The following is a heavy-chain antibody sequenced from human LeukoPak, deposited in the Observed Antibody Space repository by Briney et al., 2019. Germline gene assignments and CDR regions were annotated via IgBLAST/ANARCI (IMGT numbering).Heavy chain of an antibody. CDR3: AKGIRGLVNWYFDL. J-gene: IGHJ2*01. CDR1: GFTFSSYG. V-gene: IGHV3-30*18. D-gene: IGHD6-6*01. Sequence: GGSLRLSCAASGFTFSSYGMHWVRQAPGKGLEWVAVISYDGSNKYYADSVKGRFTISRDNSKNTLYLQMNSLRAEDTAVYYCAKGIRGLVNWYFDLWGRGTLVTVSS. CDR2: ISYDGSNK.